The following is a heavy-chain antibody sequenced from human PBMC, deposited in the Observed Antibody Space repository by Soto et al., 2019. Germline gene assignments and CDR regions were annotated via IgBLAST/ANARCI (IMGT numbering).Heavy chain of an antibody. CDR2: IRSRDSDYAT. J-gene: IGHJ4*02. V-gene: IGHV3-73*01. CDR3: TTYGNSSKGFDY. D-gene: IGHD6-6*01. Sequence: EVQLVESGGGLVHPGGSLKLSCAVSGFTFSGSVMHWVRQAPGKGPEWLGRIRSRDSDYATSYAESVKGRVNISRDDSKNTAYLQVTSLKIEDTALYYCTTYGNSSKGFDYWGQGTLVTVSS. CDR1: GFTFSGSV.